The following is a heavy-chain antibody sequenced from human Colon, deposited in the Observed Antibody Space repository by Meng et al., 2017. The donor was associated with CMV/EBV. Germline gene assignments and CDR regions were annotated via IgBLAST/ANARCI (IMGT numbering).Heavy chain of an antibody. CDR1: GFSIRNYA. J-gene: IGHJ4*02. V-gene: IGHV3-30-3*01. Sequence: GESLKISCAASGFSIRNYAMHWVRQAPGKGLEWVAAISYDGSKKHYADSVKGRFTISRDNSQNTLDLQMNSLRLEDTAVYYCARLDRYQVPYGGQGSLVTVSS. CDR2: ISYDGSKK. D-gene: IGHD2-2*01. CDR3: ARLDRYQVPY.